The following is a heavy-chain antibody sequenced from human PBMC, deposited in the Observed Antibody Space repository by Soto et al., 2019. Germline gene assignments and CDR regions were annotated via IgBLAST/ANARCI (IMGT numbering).Heavy chain of an antibody. CDR2: INHSGST. Sequence: SETLSLTCAVYGGSFSGYYWSWIRQPPGKGLEWIGEINHSGSTNYNPSLKSRVTISVDTSKNQFSLKLSSVTAADTAVYYRATGSGYYPNHDAFDIWGQGTMVTVSS. D-gene: IGHD3-3*01. CDR3: ATGSGYYPNHDAFDI. J-gene: IGHJ3*02. V-gene: IGHV4-34*01. CDR1: GGSFSGYY.